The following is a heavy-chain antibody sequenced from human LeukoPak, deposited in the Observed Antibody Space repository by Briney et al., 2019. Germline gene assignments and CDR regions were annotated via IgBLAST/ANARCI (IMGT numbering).Heavy chain of an antibody. CDR1: GGSISSSNW. Sequence: PSETLSLTCAVSGGSISSSNWWSWVRQPPGKGLEWIGEFYHSGSTNYNPSLKSRVTISVDKSKNQFSLKLSSVTAADTAVYYCARGTPAAPNWFDPWGQGTLVTVSS. CDR2: FYHSGST. CDR3: ARGTPAAPNWFDP. J-gene: IGHJ5*02. V-gene: IGHV4-4*02. D-gene: IGHD6-13*01.